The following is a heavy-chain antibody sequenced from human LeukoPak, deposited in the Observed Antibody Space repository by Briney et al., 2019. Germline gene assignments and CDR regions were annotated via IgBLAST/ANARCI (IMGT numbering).Heavy chain of an antibody. D-gene: IGHD1-26*01. CDR3: AGFDSGSYYRSFDY. Sequence: ASVKVSCKASGYTFTGYYMHWVRQAPGQGLEWMGWINPNSGGTNYAQKFQGRVTMTRDTSISTAYMELSRLRSDDTAVYYCAGFDSGSYYRSFDYWGQGTLVTVSS. CDR1: GYTFTGYY. V-gene: IGHV1-2*02. J-gene: IGHJ4*02. CDR2: INPNSGGT.